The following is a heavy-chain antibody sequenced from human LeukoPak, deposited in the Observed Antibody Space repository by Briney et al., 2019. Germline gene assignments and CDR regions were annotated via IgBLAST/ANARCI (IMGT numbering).Heavy chain of an antibody. J-gene: IGHJ4*02. V-gene: IGHV3-30-3*01. D-gene: IGHD4-17*01. CDR2: ISYDGSNK. CDR3: ARSAYGDNFDY. CDR1: GFTFSSYA. Sequence: TGGSLRLSCAASGFTFSSYAMPWVRQAPGKGLVWVAVISYDGSNKYYADSVKGRFTVSRDNSKNTLYLQMNSLRAEDTAVYYCARSAYGDNFDYWDQGTLVTVSS.